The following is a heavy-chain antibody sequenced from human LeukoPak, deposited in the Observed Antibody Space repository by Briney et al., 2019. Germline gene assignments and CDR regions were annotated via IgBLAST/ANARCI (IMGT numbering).Heavy chain of an antibody. CDR1: GFTFSSYE. CDR3: ARVNDDFWSGYTGFDY. V-gene: IGHV3-48*03. Sequence: PGGSLRLSCAASGFTFSSYEMNWVRQAPGKGLEWVSYISSSGSTIYYADSVKGRFTISRDNAKNSLYLQMNSLRAEDTAVYYCARVNDDFWSGYTGFDYWGQGTLVTVSS. CDR2: ISSSGSTI. J-gene: IGHJ4*02. D-gene: IGHD3-3*01.